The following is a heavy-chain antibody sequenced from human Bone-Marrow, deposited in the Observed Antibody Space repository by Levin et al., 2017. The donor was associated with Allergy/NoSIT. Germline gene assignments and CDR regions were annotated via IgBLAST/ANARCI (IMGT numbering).Heavy chain of an antibody. CDR1: GGSISGAEYY. V-gene: IGHV4-30-4*01. J-gene: IGHJ4*02. CDR2: IYYSGSA. Sequence: SQTLSLTCTVSGGSISGAEYYYNWIRQPPGKGLEWIGNIYYSGSAYYNPSLKSRVTISLDTSKNQFSLKLHSVTAADTAVYYCPRDNGSGGFHLGYWGQGTLVTVSS. D-gene: IGHD2-15*01. CDR3: PRDNGSGGFHLGY.